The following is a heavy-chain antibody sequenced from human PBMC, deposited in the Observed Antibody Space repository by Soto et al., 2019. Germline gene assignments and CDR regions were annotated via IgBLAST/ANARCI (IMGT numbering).Heavy chain of an antibody. J-gene: IGHJ6*02. D-gene: IGHD2-2*01. CDR3: AKGGTSHIYGIDV. CDR1: GFIFQNFV. Sequence: GGSLRLSGRASGFIFQNFVINWVRQAPGKGLEWVSIIGGTGQYTFYADSVRGRFTFSRDNSENTVYLEMNSLRAEDTAIYFCAKGGTSHIYGIDVWGPGTTVTVSS. CDR2: IGGTGQYT. V-gene: IGHV3-23*01.